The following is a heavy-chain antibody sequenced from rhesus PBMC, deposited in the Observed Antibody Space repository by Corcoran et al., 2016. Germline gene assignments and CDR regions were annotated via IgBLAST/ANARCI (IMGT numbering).Heavy chain of an antibody. CDR1: GYTFTDYY. Sequence: EVQLVQSGAEVKKPGASVKISCEASGYTFTDYYLHWVRQAPGKGREWNGRVEREDGEAIHAQKFKDRGTITAETSKDTAYMELSSLRSEDTAVYYCATGRSGKLFDDWGQGVLVTVSS. J-gene: IGHJ4*01. CDR3: ATGRSGKLFDD. CDR2: VEREDGEA. V-gene: IGHV1-111*02. D-gene: IGHD6-25*01.